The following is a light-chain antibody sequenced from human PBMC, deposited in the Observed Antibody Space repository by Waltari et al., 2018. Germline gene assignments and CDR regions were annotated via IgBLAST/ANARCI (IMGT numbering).Light chain of an antibody. Sequence: EIVLTQSPGTLSLSPGERATPSCRASQSVLSTYLSWYQQKPGQAPRLLIFDSSTRATGIPDRFSGSGSGTDFTLSISRLEPEDFAVYYCHQYGNSPQTFGQGTKVEIK. CDR3: HQYGNSPQT. J-gene: IGKJ1*01. CDR1: QSVLSTY. V-gene: IGKV3-20*01. CDR2: DSS.